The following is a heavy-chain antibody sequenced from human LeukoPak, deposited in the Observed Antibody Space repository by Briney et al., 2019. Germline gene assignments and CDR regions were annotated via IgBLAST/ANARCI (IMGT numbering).Heavy chain of an antibody. CDR1: GFTFSSYA. D-gene: IGHD6-13*01. Sequence: GGSLRLSCAASGFTFSSYAMHWVRQAPGKGLEWVAVISYDGSNKYYADSVKGRFTISRDNSKNTLYLQMNSLRSDDTAVYYCARDLPIAAAGNWFDPWGQGTLVTVSS. CDR3: ARDLPIAAAGNWFDP. J-gene: IGHJ5*02. V-gene: IGHV3-30*04. CDR2: ISYDGSNK.